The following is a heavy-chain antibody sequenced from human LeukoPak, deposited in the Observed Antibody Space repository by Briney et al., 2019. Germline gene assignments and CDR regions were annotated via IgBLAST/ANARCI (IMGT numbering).Heavy chain of an antibody. CDR3: AKEVDTAIFLIDY. CDR1: GFTLSSYG. D-gene: IGHD5-18*01. V-gene: IGHV3-30*18. Sequence: GGSLRLSCAASGFTLSSYGMHWVRQASGKGLEWVALISYDGSNKYYADFVKGRFTISRDNSKNTLYLQMNSLRAEDTAVYYCAKEVDTAIFLIDYWGQGTLVTVSS. J-gene: IGHJ4*02. CDR2: ISYDGSNK.